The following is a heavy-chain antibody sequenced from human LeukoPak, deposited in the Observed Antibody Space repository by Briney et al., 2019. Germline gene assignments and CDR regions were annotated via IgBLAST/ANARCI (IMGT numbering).Heavy chain of an antibody. J-gene: IGHJ4*02. V-gene: IGHV3-23*01. D-gene: IGHD5-18*01. Sequence: GGSLRLTCAASGFTFSRYDMRWVRQAPGKGLEWVSTISGSGDGTYYADSVKGRFTISRDNSKTTLYLQINSLRVEDTAVYFCARRGYSYGSDYWGQGTLVTVSS. CDR1: GFTFSRYD. CDR2: ISGSGDGT. CDR3: ARRGYSYGSDY.